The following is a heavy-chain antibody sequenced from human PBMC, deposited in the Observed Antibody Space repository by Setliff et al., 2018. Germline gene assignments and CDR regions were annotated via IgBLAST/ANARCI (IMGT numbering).Heavy chain of an antibody. V-gene: IGHV1-69*13. CDR2: IIATVGGV. CDR3: ARDPRDVYRRGGDC. Sequence: GASVKVSCKTSGGTFSDNAMSWVRQAPGQGPEWMGGIIATVGGVSYAQKFQGRVTITADESTTTVYMELSSLTSEDTAMYYCARDPRDVYRRGGDCWGPGTLVTSPQ. CDR1: GGTFSDNA. D-gene: IGHD4-4*01. J-gene: IGHJ4*02.